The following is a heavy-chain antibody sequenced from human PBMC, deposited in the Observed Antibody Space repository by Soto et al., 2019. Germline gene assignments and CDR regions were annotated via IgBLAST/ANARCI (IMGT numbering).Heavy chain of an antibody. V-gene: IGHV3-23*01. D-gene: IGHD5-12*01. CDR3: AKGGDIVALSTEPFDY. Sequence: EVQLLESGGGLVQPGGSLRLSCAASGFTFSSYAMSWVRQAPGKGLEWVSAISGSGGSTYYADSVKGRFTISRDNSKNTLYLQMNSLRAEDTAVYYCAKGGDIVALSTEPFDYWGQGTLVTVSS. J-gene: IGHJ4*02. CDR1: GFTFSSYA. CDR2: ISGSGGST.